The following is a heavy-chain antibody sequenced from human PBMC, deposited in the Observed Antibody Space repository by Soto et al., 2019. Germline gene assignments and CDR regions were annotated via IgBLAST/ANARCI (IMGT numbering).Heavy chain of an antibody. V-gene: IGHV6-1*01. Sequence: PSQTLSLTCAISGDSVSDNSAAWNWIRQSPSRGLEWLGRTYYRSKWYSDYAVSVKSRITINSDTSKNQFSLQLNFVTPDDSAVYYCARDGYSSSYDFDYWGQETLVTVSS. CDR3: ARDGYSSSYDFDY. J-gene: IGHJ4*02. CDR1: GDSVSDNSAA. CDR2: TYYRSKWYS. D-gene: IGHD6-6*01.